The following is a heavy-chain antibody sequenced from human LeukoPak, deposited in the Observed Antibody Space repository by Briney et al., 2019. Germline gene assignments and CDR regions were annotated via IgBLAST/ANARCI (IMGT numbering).Heavy chain of an antibody. V-gene: IGHV4-59*08. Sequence: NPSETLSLTCTVSGGSISSYYWSWIRQPPGKGLEWIGYIYYSGSTNYNPSLKSRVTISVDTSKNQFSLKLSSVTAADTAVYYCARQGVIAVAGLPFDYWGQGTLVTVSS. D-gene: IGHD6-19*01. J-gene: IGHJ4*02. CDR3: ARQGVIAVAGLPFDY. CDR2: IYYSGST. CDR1: GGSISSYY.